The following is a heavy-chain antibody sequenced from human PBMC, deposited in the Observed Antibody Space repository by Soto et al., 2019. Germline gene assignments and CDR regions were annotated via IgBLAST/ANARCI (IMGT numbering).Heavy chain of an antibody. D-gene: IGHD6-19*01. Sequence: EVQLLESGGGLVQPGGSLRLSCAASGFTFSSYAMSWVRQTPGKGLEWVSGISGGGGNTDYADSVTGRFTISRDNSRITLYLQMNSLRAADTAIYYCAKDRGAGGRFSGIAVSGIPSWGQGTLVTVSS. CDR3: AKDRGAGGRFSGIAVSGIPS. CDR2: ISGGGGNT. CDR1: GFTFSSYA. J-gene: IGHJ5*02. V-gene: IGHV3-23*01.